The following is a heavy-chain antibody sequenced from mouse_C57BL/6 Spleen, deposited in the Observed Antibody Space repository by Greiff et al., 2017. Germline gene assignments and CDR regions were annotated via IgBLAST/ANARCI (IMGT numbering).Heavy chain of an antibody. CDR1: GYTFTSYW. V-gene: IGHV1-69*01. CDR2: IDPSDSYT. Sequence: QVQLQQPGAELVMPGASVKLSCKASGYTFTSYWMHWVQQRPGQGLEWIGEIDPSDSYTYYTQKFKGKSTLTVDKSSSTAYLQLSSLTSEDTAVYYGASRGYGDYDPHWYFDVWGTGTTVTVSA. CDR3: ASRGYGDYDPHWYFDV. D-gene: IGHD2-13*01. J-gene: IGHJ1*03.